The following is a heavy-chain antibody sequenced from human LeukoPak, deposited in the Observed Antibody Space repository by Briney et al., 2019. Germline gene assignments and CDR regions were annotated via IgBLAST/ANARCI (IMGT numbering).Heavy chain of an antibody. Sequence: GESLKISCTGSGYSFSTYWTGWVRQMPGKGLEWVGIIYPDDSDTRYSPSFQGQVTISADKSISTAYLQWSSLKASDTAMYYCARGGDYGDPRRPFNIWGQGTVVTVSS. J-gene: IGHJ3*02. CDR1: GYSFSTYW. D-gene: IGHD4-17*01. CDR3: ARGGDYGDPRRPFNI. CDR2: IYPDDSDT. V-gene: IGHV5-51*01.